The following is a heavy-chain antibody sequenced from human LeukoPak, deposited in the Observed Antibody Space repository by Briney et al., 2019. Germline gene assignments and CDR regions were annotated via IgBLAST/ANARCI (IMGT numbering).Heavy chain of an antibody. CDR1: GGSISSYY. D-gene: IGHD3-22*01. V-gene: IGHV4-59*12. CDR3: ARGSGDYPYFDY. Sequence: SETLSLTCTVSGGSISSYYWSWIRQPPGKGLKWIGYIYYSGSTNYNPSLKSRVTISVDTSKNQFSLKLSSVTAADTAVYYCARGSGDYPYFDYWGQGTLVTVSS. CDR2: IYYSGST. J-gene: IGHJ4*02.